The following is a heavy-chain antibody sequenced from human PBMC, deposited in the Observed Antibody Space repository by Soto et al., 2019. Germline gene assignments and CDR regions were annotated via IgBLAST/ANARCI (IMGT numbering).Heavy chain of an antibody. Sequence: GESLKISCKGSGYSFTSYWIGWVRQMPGKGLEWMGIIYPGDSDTRYSPSFQGQVTISADKSISTAYLQWSSLKASDTAMYYCARAHTVTGYYYYYYGMDVWGQGTTVTVS. J-gene: IGHJ6*02. CDR3: ARAHTVTGYYYYYYGMDV. D-gene: IGHD4-4*01. CDR2: IYPGDSDT. CDR1: GYSFTSYW. V-gene: IGHV5-51*01.